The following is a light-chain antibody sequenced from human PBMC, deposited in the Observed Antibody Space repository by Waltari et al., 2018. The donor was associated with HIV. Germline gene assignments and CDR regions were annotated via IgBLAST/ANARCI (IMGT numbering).Light chain of an antibody. Sequence: DIVMTQSPLSLPVTPGEPASISCRSSQSLLHSNGYNYLDWYLQKPGQSPQFLIYLGSNRASGVPDRFSGSGSGTDFTLKSSRVEAEDVGVYYCMQALQTPYTFGQGTKLEIK. J-gene: IGKJ2*01. CDR1: QSLLHSNGYNY. CDR2: LGS. CDR3: MQALQTPYT. V-gene: IGKV2-28*01.